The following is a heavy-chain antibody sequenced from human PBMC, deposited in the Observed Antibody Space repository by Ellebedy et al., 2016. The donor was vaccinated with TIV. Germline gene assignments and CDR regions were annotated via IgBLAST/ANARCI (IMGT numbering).Heavy chain of an antibody. CDR2: ISGSGDGT. CDR3: AKEVGVHGTPYFDF. D-gene: IGHD6-19*01. V-gene: IGHV3-23*01. CDR1: GFTFSNYA. J-gene: IGHJ4*02. Sequence: GESLKISCVASGFTFSNYAMSWVRQAPGKGLEWVSGISGSGDGTYYADSVKGRFTISRDNSKNTVFLQMNNLRVEDTAIYYCAKEVGVHGTPYFDFWGQGTLVTVSS.